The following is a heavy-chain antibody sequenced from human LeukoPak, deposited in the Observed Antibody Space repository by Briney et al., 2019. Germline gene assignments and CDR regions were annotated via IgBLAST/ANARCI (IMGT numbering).Heavy chain of an antibody. V-gene: IGHV3-30*02. J-gene: IGHJ4*02. CDR2: IRDDGTTK. CDR1: RFNFNTYG. Sequence: SGGSLRLSCEASRFNFNTYGMHWVRQAPGKGLEWVAFIRDDGTTKYYADSVTGRFTISRDNAKNSLYLQMNSLRAEDTAVYYCARDRGSRGYSYAVEYWGQGTLVTVSS. CDR3: ARDRGSRGYSYAVEY. D-gene: IGHD5-18*01.